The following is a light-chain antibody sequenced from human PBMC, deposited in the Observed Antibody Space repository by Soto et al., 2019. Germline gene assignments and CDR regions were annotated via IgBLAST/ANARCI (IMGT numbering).Light chain of an antibody. Sequence: QSALTQPASVSGSPGQSITISCTGTSSDIGGYNYVSWYQQHPGKAPKLMIYDVTHRPSGISHRFSGAKSGNTASLTISGLQAEDEADYYCSSYTSTNPYVFGTGTKLTVL. CDR3: SSYTSTNPYV. J-gene: IGLJ1*01. V-gene: IGLV2-14*01. CDR2: DVT. CDR1: SSDIGGYNY.